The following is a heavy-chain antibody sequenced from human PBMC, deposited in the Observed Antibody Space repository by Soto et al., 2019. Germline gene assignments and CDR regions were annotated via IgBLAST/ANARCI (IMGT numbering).Heavy chain of an antibody. D-gene: IGHD6-6*01. J-gene: IGHJ4*02. CDR3: LEYSSRHGY. Sequence: CTVSGGSISSSSYYWGWIRQPPGKGLEWIGSIYYSGSTYYNPSLKSRVTISVDTSKNQFSLKLSSVTAADTAVYYCLEYSSRHGYWGQGTLVTVSS. V-gene: IGHV4-39*01. CDR1: GGSISSSSYY. CDR2: IYYSGST.